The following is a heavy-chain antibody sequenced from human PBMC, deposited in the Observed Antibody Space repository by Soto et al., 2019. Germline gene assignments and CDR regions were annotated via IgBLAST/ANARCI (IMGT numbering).Heavy chain of an antibody. CDR2: IYYSGST. J-gene: IGHJ6*02. D-gene: IGHD3-10*01. Sequence: PSETLSLTCTVSGGSISSGGYFWNWLRQHPGKGLEWIGYIYYSGSTYYNPSLKSRVTISVDTSKNQFSLKLSSVTAADTAVYYCACITMVRGVTYYGMDVWGQGTTVTVSS. CDR3: ACITMVRGVTYYGMDV. V-gene: IGHV4-31*03. CDR1: GGSISSGGYF.